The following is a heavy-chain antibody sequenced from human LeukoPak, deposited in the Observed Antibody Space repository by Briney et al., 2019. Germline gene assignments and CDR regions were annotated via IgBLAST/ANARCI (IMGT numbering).Heavy chain of an antibody. CDR1: GFTFSSYA. Sequence: PGGSLRLSCAASGFTFSSYAMHWVRQAPGKGLEWVAVISYDGSNKYYADSVKGRFTISRDNSKNTLYLQMNSLRAEDTAVYYRARAPTAAFNWFDPWGQGTLVTVSS. CDR2: ISYDGSNK. CDR3: ARAPTAAFNWFDP. D-gene: IGHD2-21*02. V-gene: IGHV3-30-3*01. J-gene: IGHJ5*02.